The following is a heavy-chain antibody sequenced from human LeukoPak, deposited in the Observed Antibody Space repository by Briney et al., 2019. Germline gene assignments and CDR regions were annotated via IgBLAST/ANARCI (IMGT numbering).Heavy chain of an antibody. CDR3: ARGSSFTYYYDSSGYMVDY. CDR1: GFTFSSYE. CDR2: ISSSGSTI. J-gene: IGHJ4*02. V-gene: IGHV3-48*03. Sequence: PGGSPRLSCAASGFTFSSYEMNWVRQAPGKGLEWVSYISSSGSTIYYADSVKGRFTISRDNAKNSLYLQMNSLRAEDTAVYYCARGSSFTYYYDSSGYMVDYWGQGTLVTVSS. D-gene: IGHD3-22*01.